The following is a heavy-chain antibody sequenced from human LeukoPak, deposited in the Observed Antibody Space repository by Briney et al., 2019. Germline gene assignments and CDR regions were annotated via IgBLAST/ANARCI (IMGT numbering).Heavy chain of an antibody. Sequence: ASVKVSCKASGGTFSSYATSWVRQAPGQGLEWMGGIIPIFGTANYAQKFQGRVTITADESTSTAYMELSSLRSEDAAVYYCARARDYYGSGSYYKVNWFDPWGQGTLVTVSS. D-gene: IGHD3-10*01. CDR2: IIPIFGTA. CDR1: GGTFSSYA. J-gene: IGHJ5*02. V-gene: IGHV1-69*13. CDR3: ARARDYYGSGSYYKVNWFDP.